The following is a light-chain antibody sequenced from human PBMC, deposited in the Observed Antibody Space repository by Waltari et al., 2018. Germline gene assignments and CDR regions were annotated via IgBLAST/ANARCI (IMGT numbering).Light chain of an antibody. CDR3: QQYNRWPPIT. Sequence: EVVMTQSPATLSVSPGERASLSCRASQRIATNLAWYQQKPGQPPRLLVYDASTRAPSIPARFKGSGSGTEFTLTISSLQSEDSAVYYCQQYNRWPPITFGQGTRLEI. CDR2: DAS. V-gene: IGKV3-15*01. J-gene: IGKJ5*01. CDR1: QRIATN.